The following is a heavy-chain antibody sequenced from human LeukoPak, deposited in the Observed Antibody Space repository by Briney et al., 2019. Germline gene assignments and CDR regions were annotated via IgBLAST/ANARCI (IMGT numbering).Heavy chain of an antibody. CDR1: GGSISSSSYY. J-gene: IGHJ4*02. CDR3: ARRGAGVHNFDY. V-gene: IGHV4-39*01. Sequence: PSETLSLTCTVSGGSISSSSYYWGWIRQPPGKGLEWIGSIYYSGSTYYNPSLKSRVTISVDTSKNQFSLMLSSVTAADTAVYYCARRGAGVHNFDYWGQGTLVTVSS. D-gene: IGHD1-1*01. CDR2: IYYSGST.